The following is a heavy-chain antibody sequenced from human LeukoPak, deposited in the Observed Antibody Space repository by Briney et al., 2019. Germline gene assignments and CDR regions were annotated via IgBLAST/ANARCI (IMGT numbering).Heavy chain of an antibody. CDR3: ARGGHGAADQ. V-gene: IGHV3-11*05. Sequence: VGSPRLSCAASGFTFSDYYMSWSRQAPGKGLEWLSYISPSTTHTSYADSVKGRFTISRDNANNLLYLQMNSLRAEDTAVYYCARGGHGAADQWGQGTLVTVSS. CDR2: ISPSTTHT. D-gene: IGHD1-26*01. J-gene: IGHJ5*02. CDR1: GFTFSDYY.